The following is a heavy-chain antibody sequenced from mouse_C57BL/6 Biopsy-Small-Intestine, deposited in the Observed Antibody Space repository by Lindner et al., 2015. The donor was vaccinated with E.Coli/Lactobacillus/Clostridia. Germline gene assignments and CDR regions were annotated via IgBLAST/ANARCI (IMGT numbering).Heavy chain of an antibody. CDR1: GYAFSSSW. CDR2: IYPGDGDT. J-gene: IGHJ4*01. Sequence: VQLQESGPELVKPGAVSEDFLQGSGYAFSSSWMNWVKQRPGKGLEWIGRIYPGDGDTNYNGKFKGKATLTADKSSSTAYMQLSSLTSEDSAVYFCARWGIYYGNYQYYAMDYWGQGTSVTVSS. V-gene: IGHV1-82*01. CDR3: ARWGIYYGNYQYYAMDY. D-gene: IGHD2-1*01.